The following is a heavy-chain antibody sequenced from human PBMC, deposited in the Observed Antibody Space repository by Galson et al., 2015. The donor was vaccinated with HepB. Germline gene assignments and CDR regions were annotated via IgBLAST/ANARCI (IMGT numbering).Heavy chain of an antibody. CDR3: ARSAGDLDY. CDR1: GDSVPSNSAA. Sequence: CAISGDSVPSNSAAWNWIRQSPSRGLEWLGRTWYRSKWYNGYAVSVKSRITINPDTSKNQFSLHLNSVTPEDTAVYYCARSAGDLDYWGQGTLVTVSS. D-gene: IGHD7-27*01. J-gene: IGHJ4*02. CDR2: TWYRSKWYN. V-gene: IGHV6-1*01.